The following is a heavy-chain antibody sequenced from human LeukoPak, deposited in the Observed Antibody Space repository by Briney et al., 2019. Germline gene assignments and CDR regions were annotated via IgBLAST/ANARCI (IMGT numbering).Heavy chain of an antibody. J-gene: IGHJ4*02. CDR2: IYSGGST. V-gene: IGHV3-53*01. CDR3: ARGERGSYDFDY. D-gene: IGHD1-26*01. Sequence: PGGSLRLPCAASGFTVSSNYMSWVRQAPGKGLEWVSVIYSGGSTYYADSVKGRFNISRDNSKNKLYLQMNSLRAEDTAVYYCARGERGSYDFDYWGQGTLVTVSS. CDR1: GFTVSSNY.